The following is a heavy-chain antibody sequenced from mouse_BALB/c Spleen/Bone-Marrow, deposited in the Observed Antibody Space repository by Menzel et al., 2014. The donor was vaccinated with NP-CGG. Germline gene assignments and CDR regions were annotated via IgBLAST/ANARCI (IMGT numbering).Heavy chain of an antibody. Sequence: EVQRVESGGGLVQPGGSRKLSCAASGFTFSSFGMHWVRQAPEKGLEWVAYISNGSSTIYYADTVKGRFTISRDNPKNTLFLQMTSLRSEDTAMYYCARKGAMITHYNAMDYWGQGTSVTVSS. CDR2: ISNGSSTI. V-gene: IGHV5-17*02. CDR1: GFTFSSFG. J-gene: IGHJ4*01. CDR3: ARKGAMITHYNAMDY. D-gene: IGHD2-4*01.